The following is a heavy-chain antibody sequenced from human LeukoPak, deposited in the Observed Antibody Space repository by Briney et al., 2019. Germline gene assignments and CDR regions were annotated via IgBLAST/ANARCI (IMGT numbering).Heavy chain of an antibody. V-gene: IGHV4-59*11. D-gene: IGHD6-19*01. CDR1: GGSISNHY. CDR3: ARDTAVADAFDI. J-gene: IGHJ3*02. CDR2: IYHTGTT. Sequence: PSETLSLTCTVSGGSISNHYWSWIRQSPGQGLEYIGYIYHTGTTNYNPSLKSRVTISVDTSKKQFSLKLSSVTAADTAVYYCARDTAVADAFDIWGQGTMVTVSS.